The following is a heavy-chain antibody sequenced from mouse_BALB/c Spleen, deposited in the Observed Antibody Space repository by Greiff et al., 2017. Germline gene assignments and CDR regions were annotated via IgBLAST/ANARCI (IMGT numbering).Heavy chain of an antibody. J-gene: IGHJ3*01. V-gene: IGHV1-7*01. CDR1: GYTFTSYW. CDR3: ARWSPAWFAY. Sequence: QVHVKQSGAELAKPGASVKMSCKASGYTFTSYWMHWVKQRPGQGLEWIGYINPSTGYTEYNQKFKDKATLTADKSSSTAYMQLSSLTSEDSAVYYCARWSPAWFAYWGQGTLVTVSA. CDR2: INPSTGYT.